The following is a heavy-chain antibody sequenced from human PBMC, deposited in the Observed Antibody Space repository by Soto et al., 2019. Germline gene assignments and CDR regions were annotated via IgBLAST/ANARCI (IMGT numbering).Heavy chain of an antibody. D-gene: IGHD2-21*02. J-gene: IGHJ5*02. CDR3: ARVVGGNSPPNWFDP. CDR2: ISSSGSTR. Sequence: PGGSLRLSCAASGFTFSSYEMTWVRQAPGKALEWVSYISSSGSTRYYADSVKGRFTISRDNAKNSLFLLMNSLRAEDTAVYYCARVVGGNSPPNWFDPWGQGTLVTVSS. CDR1: GFTFSSYE. V-gene: IGHV3-48*03.